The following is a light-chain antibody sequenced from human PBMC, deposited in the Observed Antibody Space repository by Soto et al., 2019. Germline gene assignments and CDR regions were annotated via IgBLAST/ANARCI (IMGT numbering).Light chain of an antibody. CDR2: DAS. Sequence: EIVLTQSPATLSLSPGIRATLSCRASQSVSSALAWYQQHPGQAPRLLIYDASNMATGIPARFSGSGSGTDFTLTISSLEPEDFAVYYCQQRTKWPITFGQGTRLEIK. J-gene: IGKJ5*01. CDR3: QQRTKWPIT. CDR1: QSVSSA. V-gene: IGKV3-11*01.